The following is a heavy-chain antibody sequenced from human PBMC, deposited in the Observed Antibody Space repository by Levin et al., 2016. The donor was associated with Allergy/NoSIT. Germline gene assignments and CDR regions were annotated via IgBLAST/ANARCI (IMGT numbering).Heavy chain of an antibody. V-gene: IGHV4-39*01. J-gene: IGHJ6*02. CDR2: ILYGGST. Sequence: SETLSLTCTVSGDSINTKTDYWGWIRQPPGEGLEWIGSILYGGSTYYSPSLRSRVSISADASKNQFSLELTSVTAADTAVYYCARVEEWARIRIDVWGQGTTITVSS. CDR1: GDSINTKTDY. CDR3: ARVEEWARIRIDV. D-gene: IGHD1-26*01.